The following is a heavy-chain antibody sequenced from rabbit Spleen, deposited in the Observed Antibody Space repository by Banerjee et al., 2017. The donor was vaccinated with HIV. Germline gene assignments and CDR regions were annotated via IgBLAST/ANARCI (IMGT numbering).Heavy chain of an antibody. D-gene: IGHD2-1*01. V-gene: IGHV1S45*01. CDR1: GFSFSSSYY. Sequence: QEQLEESGGDLVKPEGSLTLTCTASGFSFSSSYYMCWVRQAPGKGLECIACIYAGSSGSTYYANWAKGRFTISKTSSTTVTLQMTSLTVADTATYFCARGSATMTMVITGYYLKLWGPGTLVTV. CDR2: IYAGSSGST. CDR3: ARGSATMTMVITGYYLKL. J-gene: IGHJ4*01.